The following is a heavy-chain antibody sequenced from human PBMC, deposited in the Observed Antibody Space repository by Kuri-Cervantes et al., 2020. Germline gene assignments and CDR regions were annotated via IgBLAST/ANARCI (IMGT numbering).Heavy chain of an antibody. CDR3: AKGNYYDSSGWEAFDI. CDR1: GFTFSSYA. V-gene: IGHV3-23*01. D-gene: IGHD3-22*01. Sequence: GESLKISCAASGFTFSSYAMSWVRQAPGKGLEWVSAISGSGGSTYYADSVKGRFTISRDNSKNTLYLQMNSLRAEDTAVYYCAKGNYYDSSGWEAFDIWGQGTMVTVSS. CDR2: ISGSGGST. J-gene: IGHJ3*02.